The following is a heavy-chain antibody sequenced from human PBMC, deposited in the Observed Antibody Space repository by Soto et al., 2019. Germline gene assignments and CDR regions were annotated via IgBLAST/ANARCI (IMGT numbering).Heavy chain of an antibody. Sequence: EVQLLESGGGLVQPGGSLRLSCTASGITFSNYAMTWVRQAPRKGLEWVSSISTSGGRPYYADSVKGRFTILRDNSKNTLYLQMNSPGVEDTAVYYCAKDPDRYDYVWGTYRHIDHWGQGTLVTVSS. J-gene: IGHJ4*02. D-gene: IGHD3-16*02. CDR3: AKDPDRYDYVWGTYRHIDH. CDR1: GITFSNYA. CDR2: ISTSGGRP. V-gene: IGHV3-23*01.